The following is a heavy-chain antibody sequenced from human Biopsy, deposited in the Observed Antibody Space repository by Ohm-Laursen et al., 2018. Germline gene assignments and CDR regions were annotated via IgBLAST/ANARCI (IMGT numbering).Heavy chain of an antibody. D-gene: IGHD3-22*01. Sequence: ASVKVSCKASGYTFTSHDINWVRQAPGQGLEWMGIINPRSGNTGYSQKFQVRVTMNTDTSTSTVYMELSSLSSEDTAVYYCAKNYDPLYYDTSGLFDYWGQGTLVTVSS. CDR3: AKNYDPLYYDTSGLFDY. V-gene: IGHV1-46*01. CDR1: GYTFTSHD. J-gene: IGHJ4*02. CDR2: INPRSGNT.